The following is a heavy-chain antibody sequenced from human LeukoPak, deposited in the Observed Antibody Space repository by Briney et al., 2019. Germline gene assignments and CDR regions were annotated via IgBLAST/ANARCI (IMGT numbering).Heavy chain of an antibody. J-gene: IGHJ4*02. CDR3: ARVREYSSSAWGDYYFDY. Sequence: GGSLRLSCAASGFTFDDYGMRWVRQAPGKGLGWVSVINWNGGSTVYADSVKGRFTISRDNAKNSLYLQMNSLRDEDTALYYCARVREYSSSAWGDYYFDYWGQGTLVTVSS. CDR1: GFTFDDYG. CDR2: INWNGGST. D-gene: IGHD6-6*01. V-gene: IGHV3-20*04.